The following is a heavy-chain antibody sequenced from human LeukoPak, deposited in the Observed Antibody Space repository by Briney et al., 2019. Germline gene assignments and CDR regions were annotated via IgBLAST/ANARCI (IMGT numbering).Heavy chain of an antibody. CDR2: ISGSGGST. CDR3: AKDGYCSSTSCYLNWFDP. Sequence: GGSLRLSCAASGFAFSSYATSWVRQAPGKGLEWVSAISGSGGSTYYADSVKGRFTISRDNSKNTLYLQMNSLRAEDTAVYYCAKDGYCSSTSCYLNWFDPWGQGTLVTVSS. V-gene: IGHV3-23*01. D-gene: IGHD2-2*01. J-gene: IGHJ5*02. CDR1: GFAFSSYA.